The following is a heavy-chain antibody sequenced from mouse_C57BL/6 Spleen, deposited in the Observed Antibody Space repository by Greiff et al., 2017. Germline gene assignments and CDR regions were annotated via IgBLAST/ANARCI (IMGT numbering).Heavy chain of an antibody. CDR2: INYDGSST. D-gene: IGHD1-1*02. Sequence: EVKVEESEGGLVQPGSSMKLSCTASGFTFSDYYMAWVRQVPEKGLEWVANINYDGSSTYYLDSLKSRFIISRDNAKNILYLQMSSLKSEDTATYYCARDGWPGAYWGQGTLVTVSA. V-gene: IGHV5-16*01. CDR3: ARDGWPGAY. J-gene: IGHJ3*01. CDR1: GFTFSDYY.